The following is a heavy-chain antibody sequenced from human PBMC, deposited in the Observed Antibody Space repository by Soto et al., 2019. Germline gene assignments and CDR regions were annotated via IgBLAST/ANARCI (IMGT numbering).Heavy chain of an antibody. CDR3: AKGTTTVTHIVEGWDY. V-gene: IGHV3-23*01. D-gene: IGHD4-17*01. J-gene: IGHJ4*02. CDR2: ISGGGGST. Sequence: EVQLLESGGGLVQPGGSLRLSCAASGFTFSSYGLRWVRQAPGKGLAWVSGISGGGGSTYYADSVKGRFTISRDNSKSTLYLQVNSLRAEDTAVYYCAKGTTTVTHIVEGWDYWGQGTLVTVSS. CDR1: GFTFSSYG.